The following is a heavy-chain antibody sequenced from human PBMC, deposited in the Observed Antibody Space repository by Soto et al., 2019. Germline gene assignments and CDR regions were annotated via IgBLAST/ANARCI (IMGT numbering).Heavy chain of an antibody. CDR2: INAGNWNT. CDR3: ARGKDIVVVVAATSYYGMDF. Sequence: ASVKVSCKASGYTFSNFAMHWVRQAPGQRLEWMGWINAGNWNTKYSQKFQGRVTITRDTSASTAYMELSSLRSEDTAVYYCARGKDIVVVVAATSYYGMDFWGQGTTVTVSS. CDR1: GYTFSNFA. V-gene: IGHV1-3*01. D-gene: IGHD2-15*01. J-gene: IGHJ6*02.